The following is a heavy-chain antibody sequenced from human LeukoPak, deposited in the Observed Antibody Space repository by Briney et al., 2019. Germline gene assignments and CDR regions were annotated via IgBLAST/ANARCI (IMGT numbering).Heavy chain of an antibody. V-gene: IGHV4-34*01. D-gene: IGHD1-26*01. J-gene: IGHJ4*02. CDR3: AKSGGYGLIDY. CDR2: IYDSGST. CDR1: GGSFSGHL. Sequence: SETLSLTCEVSGGSFSGHLWTWIRQPPGKGLEWIGNIYDSGSTYYNASLQSRVTISIDTSKNQSSLRLSSVTAADTAMYYCAKSGGYGLIDYWGQGTLVTVSS.